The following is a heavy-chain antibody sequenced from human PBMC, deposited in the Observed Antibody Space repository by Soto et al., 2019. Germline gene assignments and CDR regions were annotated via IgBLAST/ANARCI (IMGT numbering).Heavy chain of an antibody. CDR3: ARLSRTYGDADY. J-gene: IGHJ4*02. CDR2: IYYSGST. CDR1: GGSISSSSYY. D-gene: IGHD4-17*01. V-gene: IGHV4-39*01. Sequence: QLQLQESGPGLVKPSETLSLTCTVSGGSISSSSYYWGWIRQPPGKGLEWIGSIYYSGSTYYNPSLKSRVTLSVDTSKNQFSLKLSSVTAADTAVYYCARLSRTYGDADYWGQGTLVTVSS.